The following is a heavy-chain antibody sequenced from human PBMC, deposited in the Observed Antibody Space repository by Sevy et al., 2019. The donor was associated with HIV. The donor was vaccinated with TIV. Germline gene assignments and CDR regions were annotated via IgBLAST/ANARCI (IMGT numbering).Heavy chain of an antibody. CDR3: ARPNGGPTYYYDSSGYYPLHDAFDI. Sequence: ASVKVSCKASGYIFTGYYMHWVRQAPGQGLEWMGRINPNSGGTNYAQKFQGRVTMTRDTSISTAYMELGRLRSDDTAVYYCARPNGGPTYYYDSSGYYPLHDAFDIWGQGTMVTVSS. CDR1: GYIFTGYY. V-gene: IGHV1-2*06. J-gene: IGHJ3*02. CDR2: INPNSGGT. D-gene: IGHD3-22*01.